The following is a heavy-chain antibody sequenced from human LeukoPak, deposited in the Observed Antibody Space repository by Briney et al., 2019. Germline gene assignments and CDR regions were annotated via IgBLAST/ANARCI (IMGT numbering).Heavy chain of an antibody. Sequence: PGGSLRLSCAASGFTFSSYWMHWVRQAPGKGLVCVSRINSDGSSTSYADSVKGRFTISRDNAKNTLYLQMNSLRAEDTAVYYCARDTARNPELLDYWGQGTLVTVSS. J-gene: IGHJ4*02. D-gene: IGHD1-26*01. CDR1: GFTFSSYW. CDR2: INSDGSST. CDR3: ARDTARNPELLDY. V-gene: IGHV3-74*01.